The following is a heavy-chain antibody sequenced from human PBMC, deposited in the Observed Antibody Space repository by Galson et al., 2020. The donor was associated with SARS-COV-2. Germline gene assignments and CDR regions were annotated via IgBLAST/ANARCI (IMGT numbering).Heavy chain of an antibody. J-gene: IGHJ4*02. CDR3: ARARPYYYGSGSFSYFDY. D-gene: IGHD3-10*01. CDR2: IDVAGDT. V-gene: IGHV3-13*01. Sequence: TGGSLRLSCVASGFTFDSYDMHWVRQAPGKGLEWVSVIDVAGDTYYPDSVKGRFTVSRESAKNSLYLQMSSLRAGDTAVYYCARARPYYYGSGSFSYFDYWGQGTLVTVSS. CDR1: GFTFDSYD.